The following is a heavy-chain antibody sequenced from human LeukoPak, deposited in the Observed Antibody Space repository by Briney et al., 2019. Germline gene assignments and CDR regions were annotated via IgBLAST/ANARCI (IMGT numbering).Heavy chain of an antibody. D-gene: IGHD2-15*01. CDR2: INPSGGST. J-gene: IGHJ5*02. V-gene: IGHV1-46*01. CDR3: ARVVSSACSGGSCYEEGFDP. Sequence: ASVKVSCKASGYTFTSYYMHWVRQAPGQGLEWMGIINPSGGSTSYAQKFQGRVTMTRDMSTSTVYMELSSLRSDDTAVYYCARVVSSACSGGSCYEEGFDPWGQGTLVTVSS. CDR1: GYTFTSYY.